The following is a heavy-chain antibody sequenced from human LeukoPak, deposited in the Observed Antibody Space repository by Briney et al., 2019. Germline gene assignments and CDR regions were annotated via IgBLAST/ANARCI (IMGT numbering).Heavy chain of an antibody. CDR2: IRYDGSNK. Sequence: GGSLRLSCAASGFTFSSYGMHWVRQAPGKGLEWVAFIRYDGSNKYYADSVKGRFTISRDNSKKTLYLQMNSLRAEDTAVYYCARTALLWFGATSWVQNYYYYMDVWGKGTTVTISS. CDR1: GFTFSSYG. J-gene: IGHJ6*03. CDR3: ARTALLWFGATSWVQNYYYYMDV. V-gene: IGHV3-30*02. D-gene: IGHD3-10*01.